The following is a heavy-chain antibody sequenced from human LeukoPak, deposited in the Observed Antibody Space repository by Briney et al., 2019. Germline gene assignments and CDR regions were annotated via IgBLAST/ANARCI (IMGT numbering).Heavy chain of an antibody. CDR1: GGSFSGYY. Sequence: SETLSLTCVVYGGSFSGYYWSWIRQPPGKGLEWIGEINHRGSTNYNPSLTSRVTMSVDTSKNQFSLKLSSVTAADTAVYYCARDRCAMCAFDIWGQGTMVTVSS. J-gene: IGHJ3*02. CDR3: ARDRCAMCAFDI. V-gene: IGHV4-34*01. D-gene: IGHD5-24*01. CDR2: INHRGST.